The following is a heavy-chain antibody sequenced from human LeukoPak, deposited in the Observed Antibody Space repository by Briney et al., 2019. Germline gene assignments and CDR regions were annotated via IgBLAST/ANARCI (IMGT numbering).Heavy chain of an antibody. CDR3: ARGEGYTSRGAFDI. CDR2: ISAYNGNT. Sequence: GASVKVSCKGSGYTFTSYGISWGRQAPGQGVGRMGWISAYNGNTNYAQKLQGRVTITADKSTSTAYMELSSLRSEDTAVYYCARGEGYTSRGAFDIWGQGTMVTVSS. D-gene: IGHD1-1*01. V-gene: IGHV1-18*01. J-gene: IGHJ3*02. CDR1: GYTFTSYG.